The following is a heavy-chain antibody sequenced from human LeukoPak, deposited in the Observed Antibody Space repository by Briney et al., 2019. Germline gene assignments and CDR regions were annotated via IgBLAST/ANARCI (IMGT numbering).Heavy chain of an antibody. CDR2: ISSSSTYI. D-gene: IGHD6-25*01. CDR3: ASVPEYSSGAFDAFDI. CDR1: GFTFSSYS. Sequence: GGSLRLSCAASGFTFSSYSMNWVRQAPGKGLEWVSSISSSSTYIYYADSVKGRFTISRDNAKNSLYLQMNSLRGEDAAVYYCASVPEYSSGAFDAFDIWGQGTMVTVSS. J-gene: IGHJ3*02. V-gene: IGHV3-21*01.